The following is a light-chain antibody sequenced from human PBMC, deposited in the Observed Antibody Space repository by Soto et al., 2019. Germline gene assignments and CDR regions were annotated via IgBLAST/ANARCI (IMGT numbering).Light chain of an antibody. J-gene: IGLJ1*01. Sequence: QSALTQPASVSGSPGQSITISCTGTSSDVGGYNYVSWYQQHPGKAPKLMIYEVSNRPSGVSNRFSGSKSGNTASLTISGLQAADEADYYCSSYTSSSTLYVFGTGTKLTVL. V-gene: IGLV2-14*01. CDR2: EVS. CDR3: SSYTSSSTLYV. CDR1: SSDVGGYNY.